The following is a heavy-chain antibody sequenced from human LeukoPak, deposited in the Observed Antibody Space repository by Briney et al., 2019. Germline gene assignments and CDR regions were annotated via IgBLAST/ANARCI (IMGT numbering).Heavy chain of an antibody. V-gene: IGHV4-34*01. CDR3: ARLLYGSGSYYNPYYYYYMDV. CDR2: INHSGST. J-gene: IGHJ6*03. D-gene: IGHD3-10*01. Sequence: SETLSLTCAVYGGSFSGYYWSWIRQPPGKGLEWIGEINHSGSTNYNPSLKSRVTISVDTSKNQFSLKLSSVTAADTAVYYCARLLYGSGSYYNPYYYYYMDVWGKGTTVTISS. CDR1: GGSFSGYY.